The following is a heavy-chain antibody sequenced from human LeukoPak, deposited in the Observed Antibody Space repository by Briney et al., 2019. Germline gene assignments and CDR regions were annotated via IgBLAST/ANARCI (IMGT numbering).Heavy chain of an antibody. Sequence: NASETLSLTCTVSGGSISSYYWSWIRQPPGKGLEWIGYIYSSGSTNYNPSLKSRVTISVDTSKNQFSLKLSSVTAADTAVYYCARGNLRYGDYDYWGQGTLVTVSS. CDR3: ARGNLRYGDYDY. D-gene: IGHD4-17*01. CDR2: IYSSGST. J-gene: IGHJ4*02. V-gene: IGHV4-59*01. CDR1: GGSISSYY.